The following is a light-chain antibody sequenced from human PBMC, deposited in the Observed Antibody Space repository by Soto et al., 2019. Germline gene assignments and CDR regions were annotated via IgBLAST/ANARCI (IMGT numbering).Light chain of an antibody. Sequence: EIFMTPSPAPPSVPLREIATPSCRASQSVSSRLAWYQQKRGQAPRLLIYDASTRATGIPARFSGSGSGTEFNLTISSLQSEDFAIYYCRHYNNWPPETFGQGTKVDI. CDR2: DAS. CDR3: RHYNNWPPET. CDR1: QSVSSR. J-gene: IGKJ1*01. V-gene: IGKV3-15*01.